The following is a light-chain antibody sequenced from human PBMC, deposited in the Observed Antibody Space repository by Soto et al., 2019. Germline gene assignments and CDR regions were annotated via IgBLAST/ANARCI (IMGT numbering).Light chain of an antibody. CDR3: AAWDDSLNGVG. Sequence: QPVLTQPPSVSEAPRQRVTISCSGSSSNIGNNAVNWYQQLPGKAPKLLIYYDDLLPSGVSDRFSGSKSGTSASLAISGLQSEDEADYYCAAWDDSLNGVGFGGGTKGTVL. CDR1: SSNIGNNA. J-gene: IGLJ2*01. CDR2: YDD. V-gene: IGLV1-36*01.